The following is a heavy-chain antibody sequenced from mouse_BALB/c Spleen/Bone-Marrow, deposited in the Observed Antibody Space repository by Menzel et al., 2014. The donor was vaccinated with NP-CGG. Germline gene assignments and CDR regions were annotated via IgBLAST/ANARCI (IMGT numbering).Heavy chain of an antibody. CDR2: ISTYYGDA. CDR3: ARDLGF. CDR1: GYTFTDYA. J-gene: IGHJ2*01. V-gene: IGHV1S137*01. Sequence: VKLVESGAELVRPGVSVKISCKGSGYTFTDYAMYWVKQSHAKTLEWIGVISTYYGDATYNQKFKGKATMTVDKSSSTAYMELARLTSEDSAIYYCARDLGFWGQGTTLTVSS.